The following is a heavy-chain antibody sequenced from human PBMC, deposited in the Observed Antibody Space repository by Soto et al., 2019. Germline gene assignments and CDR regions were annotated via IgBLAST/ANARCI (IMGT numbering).Heavy chain of an antibody. CDR2: IYYSASVT. CDR1: GGSITNYY. D-gene: IGHD1-26*01. J-gene: IGHJ3*02. Sequence: PSETLSLTCTVSGGSITNYYWSWIRQSPGKGLELIGHIYYSASVTYYNPSLKSRVTISLDPSKNQFSLDLSSVTAADTAVYYCARDTPQGSQGVFAIWGPGTMVTVSS. CDR3: ARDTPQGSQGVFAI. V-gene: IGHV4-59*01.